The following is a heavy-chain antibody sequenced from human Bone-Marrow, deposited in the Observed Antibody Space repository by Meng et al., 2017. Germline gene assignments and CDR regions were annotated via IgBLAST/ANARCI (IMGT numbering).Heavy chain of an antibody. CDR2: IYYSGST. J-gene: IGHJ4*01. Sequence: GSLRLSCAVYGGSFSGYYWSWIRQPPGKGLEWIGYIYYSGSTNYNPSLKSRVTISVDTSKNQFSLKLSSVTAADTAVYYCARDRRGLLRYFDQGYYFDYWGQGNLV. D-gene: IGHD3-9*01. V-gene: IGHV4-59*01. CDR3: ARDRRGLLRYFDQGYYFDY. CDR1: GGSFSGYY.